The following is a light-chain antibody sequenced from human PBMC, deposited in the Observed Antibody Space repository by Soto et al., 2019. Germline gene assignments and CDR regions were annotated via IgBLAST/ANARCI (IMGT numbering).Light chain of an antibody. Sequence: QSVLTQPASVSGSPGQSITIPCTGPSSDIGGYNYVSWYQQHPGKAPKLMIFDVSYRPSGISDRFSGSKSGNTASLTISGLQPEDEADYYCSSYGASSTLFGGGTKLTVL. J-gene: IGLJ2*01. CDR3: SSYGASSTL. CDR2: DVS. CDR1: SSDIGGYNY. V-gene: IGLV2-14*03.